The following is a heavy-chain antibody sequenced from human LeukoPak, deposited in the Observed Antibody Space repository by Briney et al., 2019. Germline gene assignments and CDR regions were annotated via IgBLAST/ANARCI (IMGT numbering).Heavy chain of an antibody. Sequence: PGGSLRLSCAASGFTFDYACMSWVRQAPAKGREWVGRIKSKTEGGTTVYAAPVQGRFTISRDDSKNTLYLQINSLKTEDTAVYFCTTEVRDSSGYFYFDNWGQGTLVTVSS. CDR2: IKSKTEGGTT. J-gene: IGHJ4*02. V-gene: IGHV3-15*01. D-gene: IGHD3-22*01. CDR1: GFTFDYAC. CDR3: TTEVRDSSGYFYFDN.